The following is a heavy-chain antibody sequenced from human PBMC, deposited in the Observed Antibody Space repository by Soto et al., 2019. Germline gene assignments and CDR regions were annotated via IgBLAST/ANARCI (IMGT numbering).Heavy chain of an antibody. J-gene: IGHJ4*02. Sequence: QVQLQQWGAGLLKPSETLSLTCAVYDGSSNNYYWSWIRRPPGKGLEWIGEINHSGSTNYNASLKSRVTISEDTAKKQFSLDLRFETAADTAGYYCARGVLIRGVLYYWGQGTLVTVSS. CDR3: ARGVLIRGVLYY. CDR1: DGSSNNYY. D-gene: IGHD3-10*01. CDR2: INHSGST. V-gene: IGHV4-34*01.